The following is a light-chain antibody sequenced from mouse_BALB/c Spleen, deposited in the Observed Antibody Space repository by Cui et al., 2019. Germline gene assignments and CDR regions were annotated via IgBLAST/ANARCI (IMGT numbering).Light chain of an antibody. CDR1: SSVSSSY. J-gene: IGKJ1*01. V-gene: IGKV4-79*01. CDR3: HQWSSYPPT. Sequence: LTQSPASMSASAGGKVTLTCRASSSVSSSYLYWYQQKPGSSPKLWIYSTSNLASGVPARFSGSGSGTSYSLTISSMEAEDAASYFCHQWSSYPPTFGGGTKLEIK. CDR2: STS.